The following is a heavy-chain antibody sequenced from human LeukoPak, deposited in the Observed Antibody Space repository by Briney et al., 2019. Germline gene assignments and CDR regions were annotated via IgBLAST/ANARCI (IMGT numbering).Heavy chain of an antibody. J-gene: IGHJ6*02. Sequence: GGSLRLSCAASGFTFSSYAMSWVRQAPGKGLEWVSAISGSGGSTYYADSVKGRFTISRDNSKNTLYLQMNSLRAEVTAVYYCAKDGDYDFWSGYPPRDYYYYGMDVWGQGTTVTVSS. V-gene: IGHV3-23*01. CDR3: AKDGDYDFWSGYPPRDYYYYGMDV. CDR1: GFTFSSYA. D-gene: IGHD3-3*01. CDR2: ISGSGGST.